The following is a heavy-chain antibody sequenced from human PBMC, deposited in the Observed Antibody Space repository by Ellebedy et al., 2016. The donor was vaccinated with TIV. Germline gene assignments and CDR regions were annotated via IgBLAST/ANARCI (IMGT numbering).Heavy chain of an antibody. Sequence: PGGSLRLSCAASGFTFNSYAMSWVRQAPGKGLEWVSTISHTGSRTYYANSVEGRFIISRDNSKRTLYLQMNSLRAEDTAVYYCAKGRGGGSESSAPRYYFDSWGLGTLVTVSS. V-gene: IGHV3-23*01. CDR1: GFTFNSYA. D-gene: IGHD6-19*01. CDR3: AKGRGGGSESSAPRYYFDS. CDR2: ISHTGSRT. J-gene: IGHJ4*02.